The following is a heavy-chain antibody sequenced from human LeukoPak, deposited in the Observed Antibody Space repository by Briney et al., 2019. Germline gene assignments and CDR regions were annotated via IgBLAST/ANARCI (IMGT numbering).Heavy chain of an antibody. Sequence: SETLSLTCIVSGGSISSISSNNYHWGWIRQPPGKGLEWIGSIYYSGSTYYNPSLKSRVTMSVDTSKNQFSLKLSSVTAADTALYYCAREMGVVTAHGIDVWGQGTTVTVSS. V-gene: IGHV4-39*02. CDR3: AREMGVVTAHGIDV. CDR1: GGSISSISSNNYH. D-gene: IGHD4-23*01. J-gene: IGHJ6*02. CDR2: IYYSGST.